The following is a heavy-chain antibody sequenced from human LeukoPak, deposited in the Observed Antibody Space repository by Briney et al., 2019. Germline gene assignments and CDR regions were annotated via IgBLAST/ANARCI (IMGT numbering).Heavy chain of an antibody. Sequence: GASVKVPCKASGYTFTGYYMHWVRQAPGQGLEWMGWINPNSDGTNYAQKFQGRVTMTRDTSISTAYMELSRLRSDDTAVYYCARTLHSGSYFDGNDAIDYWGQGTLVTVSS. CDR3: ARTLHSGSYFDGNDAIDY. CDR1: GYTFTGYY. CDR2: INPNSDGT. J-gene: IGHJ4*02. V-gene: IGHV1-2*02. D-gene: IGHD1-26*01.